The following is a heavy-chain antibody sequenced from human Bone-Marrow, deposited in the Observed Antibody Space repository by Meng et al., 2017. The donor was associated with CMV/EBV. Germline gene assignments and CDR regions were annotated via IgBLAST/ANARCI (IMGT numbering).Heavy chain of an antibody. CDR3: ARAVGVTIVDALDF. J-gene: IGHJ3*01. V-gene: IGHV3-20*04. D-gene: IGHD1-26*01. CDR1: GFTFDDYG. Sequence: GESLKISCAASGFTFDDYGLNWVRQAPGKGLEWVAGIRWNGGTTGYTDSVKGRFTISRDNAKNSLHLQMNSLRAEDTALYYCARAVGVTIVDALDFWGQWTRVPVSS. CDR2: IRWNGGTT.